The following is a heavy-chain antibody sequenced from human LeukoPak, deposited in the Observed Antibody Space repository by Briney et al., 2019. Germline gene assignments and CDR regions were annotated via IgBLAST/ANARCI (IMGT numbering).Heavy chain of an antibody. D-gene: IGHD3-22*01. CDR3: ARDPGDNYDSSGFFDY. CDR2: IYTSGST. Sequence: KTSETLSLTCAVYGGSFSGYYWSWIRQAPGKGLEWIGRIYTSGSTNYNPSLKSRVTISVDTSKNQFSLKLSSVTAADTAVYYCARDPGDNYDSSGFFDYWGQGTLVTVSS. CDR1: GGSFSGYY. V-gene: IGHV4-59*10. J-gene: IGHJ4*02.